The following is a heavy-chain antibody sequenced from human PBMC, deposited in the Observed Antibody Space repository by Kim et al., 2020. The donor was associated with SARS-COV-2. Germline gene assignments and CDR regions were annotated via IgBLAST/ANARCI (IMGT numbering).Heavy chain of an antibody. Sequence: GGSLRLSCAASGFTFSNAGMSWVRQAPGKGLEWVGRIKSKTDGGTTDYAAPVKGRFTISRDDSKNKLYLQMNSVKTVDTAGYYCTQEYRSSPEYFQHWGQGTLVTVSS. V-gene: IGHV3-15*01. CDR2: IKSKTDGGTT. D-gene: IGHD6-6*01. CDR3: TQEYRSSPEYFQH. CDR1: GFTFSNAG. J-gene: IGHJ1*01.